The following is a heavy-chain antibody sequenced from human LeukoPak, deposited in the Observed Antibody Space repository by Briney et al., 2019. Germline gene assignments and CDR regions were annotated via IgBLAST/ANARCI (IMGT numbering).Heavy chain of an antibody. Sequence: GGSLRLSCAASGFTFSSYEMNWVRQAPGKGLEWVSYIGSSGSTVYYADSVKGRFTISRDNAKNSLYLQMNSLRAEDTAVYYCAELGITMIGGVWGKGTTVTISS. CDR2: IGSSGSTV. V-gene: IGHV3-48*03. D-gene: IGHD3-10*02. J-gene: IGHJ6*04. CDR1: GFTFSSYE. CDR3: AELGITMIGGV.